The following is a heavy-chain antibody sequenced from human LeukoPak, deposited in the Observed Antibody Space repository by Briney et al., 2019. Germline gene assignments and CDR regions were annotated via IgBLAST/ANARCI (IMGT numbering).Heavy chain of an antibody. CDR1: GFTFSSYW. CDR3: ARIAAAGTGPWFDP. V-gene: IGHV3-7*01. D-gene: IGHD6-13*01. CDR2: IKQDGSEK. Sequence: GGSLRLSCAASGFTFSSYWMSWVRQAPGKGLEWVANIKQDGSEKYYVDSVKDRFTISRDNAKNSLYLQMNSLRAEDTAVYYCARIAAAGTGPWFDPWGQGTLVTVSS. J-gene: IGHJ5*02.